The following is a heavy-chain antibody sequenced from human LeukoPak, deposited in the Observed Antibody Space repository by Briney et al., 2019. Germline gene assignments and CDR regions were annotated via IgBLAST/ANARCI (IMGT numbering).Heavy chain of an antibody. CDR2: ISSSGSTI. V-gene: IGHV3-48*03. Sequence: SGGSLRLSCAASGFTFSSYEMNWVRQAPGKGLECISYISSSGSTIYYADSVKGRFTISRDNAKNSLYLQMNSLRAEDTAVYYCARAYGSGSFDDAFDIWGQGTMVTVSS. J-gene: IGHJ3*02. CDR1: GFTFSSYE. CDR3: ARAYGSGSFDDAFDI. D-gene: IGHD3-10*01.